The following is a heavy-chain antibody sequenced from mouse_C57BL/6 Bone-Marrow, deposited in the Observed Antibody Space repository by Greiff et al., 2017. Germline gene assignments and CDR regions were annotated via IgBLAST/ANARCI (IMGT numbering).Heavy chain of an antibody. CDR3: ACYSNLFDY. J-gene: IGHJ2*01. CDR2: IDPNSGGT. CDR1: GYTFTSYW. V-gene: IGHV1-72*01. Sequence: VQLQQPGAELVKPGASVKLSCKASGYTFTSYWMHWVKQRPGRGLEWIGRIDPNSGGTKYNEKFKSKATLTVDQPPIPAYMQLSILTSEDSAVYYCACYSNLFDYWGQGTTLTVSS. D-gene: IGHD2-5*01.